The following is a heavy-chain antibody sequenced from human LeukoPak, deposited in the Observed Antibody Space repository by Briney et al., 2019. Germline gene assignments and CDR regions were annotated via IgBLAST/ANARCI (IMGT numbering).Heavy chain of an antibody. Sequence: GGSLRLSCAASGFTFSSYRMGWVRQAPGKGLECVANIKEDGREKYYVDSVKGRFTISRDNAKNSLYLQMSSLRAEDTAVYYCARGGRPDYWGQGTLVTVSS. V-gene: IGHV3-7*01. D-gene: IGHD3-10*01. CDR2: IKEDGREK. CDR3: ARGGRPDY. J-gene: IGHJ4*02. CDR1: GFTFSSYR.